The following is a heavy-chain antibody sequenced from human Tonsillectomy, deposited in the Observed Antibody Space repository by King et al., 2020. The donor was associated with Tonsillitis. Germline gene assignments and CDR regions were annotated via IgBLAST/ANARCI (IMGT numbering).Heavy chain of an antibody. D-gene: IGHD2-15*01. CDR3: ARGLLVAASRAVYVDL. J-gene: IGHJ4*02. CDR2: ISERSST. CDR1: GFTFSSHW. V-gene: IGHV3-74*01. Sequence: VQLVESGGGLVQPGGSLRLSCAASGFTFSSHWMHWVRQAPGKGLVWVSRISERSSTDYADTVKGRFTISRDNAKNTVYLQMNSLRGEETAVYYCARGLLVAASRAVYVDLWGQGTLVTVSS.